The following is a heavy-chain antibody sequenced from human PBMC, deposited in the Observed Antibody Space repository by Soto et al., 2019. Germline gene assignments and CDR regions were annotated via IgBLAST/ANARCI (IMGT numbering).Heavy chain of an antibody. D-gene: IGHD5-18*01. Sequence: SETLSLTCTVSGGSISSSSYYWGWIRHPPGKGLEWIGSIYYSGSTYYNPSLKSRVTISVDTSKNQFSLKLSSVTAADTAVYYCARRDVDTAMDLVNYYMDVWGKGTTVTVSS. CDR3: ARRDVDTAMDLVNYYMDV. CDR2: IYYSGST. CDR1: GGSISSSSYY. V-gene: IGHV4-39*01. J-gene: IGHJ6*03.